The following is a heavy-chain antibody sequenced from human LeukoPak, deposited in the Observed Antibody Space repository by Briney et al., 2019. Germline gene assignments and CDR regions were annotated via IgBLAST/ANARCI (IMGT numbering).Heavy chain of an antibody. D-gene: IGHD3-9*01. CDR1: GYTFTGYY. V-gene: IGHV1-2*06. CDR3: AREYYDILTGYYCFDY. CDR2: INPNSGGT. Sequence: GASVKVSCKASGYTFTGYYMHWVRQAPGQGLEWMGRINPNSGGTNYAQKFQGTGTRTRDTSISKAYMELSRLRSDDTAVYYCAREYYDILTGYYCFDYWGQATLVTVSS. J-gene: IGHJ4*02.